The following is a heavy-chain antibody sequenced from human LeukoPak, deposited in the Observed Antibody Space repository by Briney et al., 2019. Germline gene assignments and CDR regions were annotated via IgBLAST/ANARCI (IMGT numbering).Heavy chain of an antibody. V-gene: IGHV5-51*01. Sequence: GESLKISCKGSGYSFTDFWIGWVRQMPGKGLEWMGIIYPDDSDIRHSPSFEGQVTISADKSISTAYLQWSSLKASDTAIYHCARHYKQQLIDFWGPGTLVTVSS. CDR1: GYSFTDFW. CDR2: IYPDDSDI. J-gene: IGHJ4*02. D-gene: IGHD6-13*01. CDR3: ARHYKQQLIDF.